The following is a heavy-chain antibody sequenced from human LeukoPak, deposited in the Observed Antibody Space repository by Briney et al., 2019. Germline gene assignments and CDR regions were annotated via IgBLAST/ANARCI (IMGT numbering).Heavy chain of an antibody. CDR2: IIPIFGTA. Sequence: SVKVSCKASGGTFSSYAISWVRQAPGQGLDWMGGIIPIFGTANYAQKFQGRVTITADESTSTAYMELSSLRSEDTAVYYCARYSSSWYQGVYAFDIWGQGTMVTVSS. CDR1: GGTFSSYA. V-gene: IGHV1-69*01. D-gene: IGHD6-13*01. J-gene: IGHJ3*02. CDR3: ARYSSSWYQGVYAFDI.